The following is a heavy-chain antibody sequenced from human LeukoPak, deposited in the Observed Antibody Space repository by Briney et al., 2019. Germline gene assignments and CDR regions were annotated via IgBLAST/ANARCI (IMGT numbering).Heavy chain of an antibody. CDR1: GFTFSSYN. D-gene: IGHD3-22*01. CDR2: ISSSSSYI. CDR3: ARTYYYDTPPWAFDI. J-gene: IGHJ3*02. V-gene: IGHV3-21*01. Sequence: GGSLRLSCAASGFTFSSYNMNWVRQAPGKGLEWVSSISSSSSYIYQTDSVKGRFTISRDNAKNSLYLQMDSLRAEDTAVYYCARTYYYDTPPWAFDIWGQRTMVTVSS.